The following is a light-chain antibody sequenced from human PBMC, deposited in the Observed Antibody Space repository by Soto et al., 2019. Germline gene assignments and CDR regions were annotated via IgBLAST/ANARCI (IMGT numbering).Light chain of an antibody. V-gene: IGKV3-20*01. Sequence: ENLLTQSPGTLSLSPGEGATLSCRASQSVSNNYLAWYQQKPGQAPRLLIYGASNRATGIPDRFGGSGSGTDFTLTISRLEPEDFAVYYCQQYGSSGTFGQGTKVDIK. CDR3: QQYGSSGT. CDR2: GAS. J-gene: IGKJ1*01. CDR1: QSVSNNY.